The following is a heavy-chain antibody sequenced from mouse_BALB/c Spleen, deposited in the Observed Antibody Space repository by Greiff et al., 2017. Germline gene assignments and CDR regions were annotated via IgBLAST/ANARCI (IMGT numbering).Heavy chain of an antibody. CDR1: GYTFTSYW. J-gene: IGHJ3*01. Sequence: VQLQQPGAELVKPGASVKMSCKASGYTFTSYWMHWVKQRPGQGLEWIGVIDPSDSYTSYNQKFKGKATLTVDTSSSTDYMQLSSLTSEDSAVYYCTYGYDGGAAWFAYWGQGTLVTVSA. V-gene: IGHV1S127*01. CDR3: TYGYDGGAAWFAY. D-gene: IGHD2-2*01. CDR2: IDPSDSYT.